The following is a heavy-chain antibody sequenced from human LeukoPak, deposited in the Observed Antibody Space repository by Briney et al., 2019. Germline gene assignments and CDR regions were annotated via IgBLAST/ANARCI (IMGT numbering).Heavy chain of an antibody. CDR3: ARDRGGYEFFDS. CDR2: ISTGSGTI. Sequence: PGGSLRLPCAASGFTFSNYSMNWVRQAPGKGLEWVSYISTGSGTIYYTDSVKGRFTISRDNAKNSLYLQMNSLRDEDTAVYYCARDRGGYEFFDSWGQGILVTVSS. J-gene: IGHJ4*02. D-gene: IGHD5-12*01. CDR1: GFTFSNYS. V-gene: IGHV3-48*02.